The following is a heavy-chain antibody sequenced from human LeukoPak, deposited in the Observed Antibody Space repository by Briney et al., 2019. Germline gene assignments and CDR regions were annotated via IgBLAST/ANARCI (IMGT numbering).Heavy chain of an antibody. D-gene: IGHD7-27*01. V-gene: IGHV3-30*04. J-gene: IGHJ4*02. CDR1: GFTFSNYA. Sequence: GGSLRLSCAASGFTFSNYAMHWVRQAPGKGLEWVAVISYDGSNKYYTDSVKGRFTISGDSSKNTLYLQMNSPRAEDTAAYYCAKDGNWARFENWGQGTLVTVSS. CDR3: AKDGNWARFEN. CDR2: ISYDGSNK.